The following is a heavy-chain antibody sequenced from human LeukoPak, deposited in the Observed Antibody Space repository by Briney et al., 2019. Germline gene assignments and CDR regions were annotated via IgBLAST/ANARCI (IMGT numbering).Heavy chain of an antibody. CDR2: IKQDGSEK. CDR3: ARYCGGDCYGMDV. CDR1: GFAFSSYW. V-gene: IGHV3-7*01. Sequence: GSLRLSCAASGFAFSSYWLSWVRQAPGKGLEWVANIKQDGSEKHYVDSMKGRFTISRDNAKNSLYLQMHSLRPEDTAVYYCARYCGGDCYGMDVWGQGTTVTVSS. J-gene: IGHJ6*02. D-gene: IGHD2-21*01.